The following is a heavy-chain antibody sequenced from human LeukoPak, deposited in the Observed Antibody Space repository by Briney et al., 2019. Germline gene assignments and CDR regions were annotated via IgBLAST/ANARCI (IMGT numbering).Heavy chain of an antibody. CDR3: AKKYSFSSPTFDY. CDR1: GFTFSNYA. CDR2: ITGSGDST. J-gene: IGHJ4*02. D-gene: IGHD5-18*01. Sequence: GGSLRLSCAASGFTFSNYAMSWVRQAPGRGLEWVSAITGSGDSTYYADSVKGRFTISRDNSKNTLYLQMNSLRAEDTAVYYCAKKYSFSSPTFDYWGQGTLVTVSS. V-gene: IGHV3-23*01.